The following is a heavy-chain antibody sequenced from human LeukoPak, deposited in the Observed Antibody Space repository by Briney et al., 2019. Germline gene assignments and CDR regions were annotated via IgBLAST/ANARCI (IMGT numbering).Heavy chain of an antibody. Sequence: QPGGSLRLSCAASGFTFSSYSMNWVRQAPGKGLEWVSAISGSGGSTYYADSVKGRFTISRDNSKNTLYLQMNSLRAEDTAVYYCAKFLGGYATIDYWGQGTLVTVSS. J-gene: IGHJ4*02. CDR3: AKFLGGYATIDY. V-gene: IGHV3-23*01. CDR2: ISGSGGST. D-gene: IGHD5-12*01. CDR1: GFTFSSYS.